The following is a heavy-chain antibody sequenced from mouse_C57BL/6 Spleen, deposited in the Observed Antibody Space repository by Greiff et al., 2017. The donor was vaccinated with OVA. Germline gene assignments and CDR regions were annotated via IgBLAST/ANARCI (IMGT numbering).Heavy chain of an antibody. CDR1: GYAFSSSW. J-gene: IGHJ3*01. CDR2: IYPGDGDT. D-gene: IGHD2-1*01. Sequence: QVQLQQSGPELVQPGASVTISCKASGYAFSSSWMNWVKQRPGKGLEWIGRIYPGDGDTNYNGKFNGKATLTADKSSSTAYMQLSSLTSEDSAVYFWSGREADGNYERFGYWGEGTLVTVSA. CDR3: SGREADGNYERFGY. V-gene: IGHV1-82*01.